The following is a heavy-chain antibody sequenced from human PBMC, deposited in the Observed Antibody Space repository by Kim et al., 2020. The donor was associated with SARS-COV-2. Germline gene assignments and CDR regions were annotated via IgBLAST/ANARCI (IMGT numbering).Heavy chain of an antibody. J-gene: IGHJ5*02. Sequence: YYNTSLMSRVTISVDTSKNQFALKLSSVTAADTAVYYCARRWAGTGWFDPWGQGTMVTVSS. V-gene: IGHV4-39*01. CDR3: ARRWAGTGWFDP. D-gene: IGHD6-19*01.